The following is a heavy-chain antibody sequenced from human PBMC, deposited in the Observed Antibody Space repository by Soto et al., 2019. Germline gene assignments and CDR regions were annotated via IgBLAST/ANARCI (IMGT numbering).Heavy chain of an antibody. D-gene: IGHD1-26*01. J-gene: IGHJ4*02. CDR2: ISWNSGRT. CDR3: AKGRGGSYGGDSFDY. Sequence: EVQLVESGGGLVQPGRSLRLSCAASGFTYDDYDMHWVRQAPGKGLEWVSAISWNSGRTAYADSVKGRFTISRDNAKDSLYLLRNSLRAEDTALDRCAKGRGGSYGGDSFDYGGQGTLVTVSS. CDR1: GFTYDDYD. V-gene: IGHV3-9*01.